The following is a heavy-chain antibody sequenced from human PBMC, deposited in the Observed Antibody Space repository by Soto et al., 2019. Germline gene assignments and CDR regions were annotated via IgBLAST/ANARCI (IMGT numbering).Heavy chain of an antibody. Sequence: PSETLSLTCVVSGASISTSYWTWVRQPAGKRLQWIGRTFAAGITNSSPSLKGRVSMAIDKSQNQISLQLASVTAADTATYYCVSNTIVAFDNWGQGAQVTVS. CDR2: TFAAGIT. CDR1: GASISTSY. J-gene: IGHJ5*02. D-gene: IGHD2-21*01. V-gene: IGHV4-4*07. CDR3: VSNTIVAFDN.